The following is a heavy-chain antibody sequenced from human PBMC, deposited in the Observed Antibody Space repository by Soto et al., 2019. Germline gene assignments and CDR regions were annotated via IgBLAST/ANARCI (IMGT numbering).Heavy chain of an antibody. CDR2: TSTNNGNT. D-gene: IGHD4-17*01. V-gene: IGHV1-18*01. CDR3: ARDYGGNFDH. J-gene: IGHJ4*02. Sequence: QVQLVQSGAEVKKTGASVKVSCKASGYTFTSYGISWVRQAPGQGLDWMGWTSTNNGNTNYAQKLQGRVTMTTDTSTSTVYMELRSLRSDDTAVYYCARDYGGNFDHWGQGTLVTVSS. CDR1: GYTFTSYG.